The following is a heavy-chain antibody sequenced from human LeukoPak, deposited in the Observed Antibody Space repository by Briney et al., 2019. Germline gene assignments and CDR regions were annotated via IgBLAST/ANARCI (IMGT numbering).Heavy chain of an antibody. CDR2: ISAYNGNT. V-gene: IGHV1-18*01. Sequence: ASVKVSCKASGYTFTSYGISWVRQAPGQGLEWMGWISAYNGNTNYAQKFQGRVTMTTGTSTSTAYMELRSLRPDDTAVYYCARGSYSSSWYGEDYWGQGTLVTVSS. D-gene: IGHD6-13*01. CDR3: ARGSYSSSWYGEDY. J-gene: IGHJ4*02. CDR1: GYTFTSYG.